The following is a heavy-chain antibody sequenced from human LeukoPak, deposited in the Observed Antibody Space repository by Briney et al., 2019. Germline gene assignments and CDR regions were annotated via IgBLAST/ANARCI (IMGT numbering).Heavy chain of an antibody. V-gene: IGHV3-9*01. Sequence: GGSLRLSCAASGFIFNNYAMHWVRQPPGKGLEWVSGISWNSGTIDYADSVRGRFTISRDNAKNSLYLQMDSLRVEDTAFYYCAKDNRRHYTSGPNPDSLHWGQGALVTVSS. J-gene: IGHJ4*02. CDR2: ISWNSGTI. D-gene: IGHD6-19*01. CDR1: GFIFNNYA. CDR3: AKDNRRHYTSGPNPDSLH.